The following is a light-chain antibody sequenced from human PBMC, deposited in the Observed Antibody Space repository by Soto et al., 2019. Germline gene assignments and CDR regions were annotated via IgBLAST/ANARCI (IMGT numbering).Light chain of an antibody. CDR1: QSVSSY. CDR2: DAS. Sequence: EIVLTQSPATLSVSPGERATLSFRASQSVSSYLAWYQQKPGQAPRLLIYDASNRATGIPARFSGSGSGTDFTLTISSLEPEDFAVYYCQQRSNWWTFGQGTKVDIK. CDR3: QQRSNWWT. J-gene: IGKJ1*01. V-gene: IGKV3-11*01.